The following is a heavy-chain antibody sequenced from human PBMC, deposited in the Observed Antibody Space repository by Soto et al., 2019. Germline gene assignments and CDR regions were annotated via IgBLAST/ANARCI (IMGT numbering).Heavy chain of an antibody. CDR1: GFTFSTYS. CDR2: ISSSSSYI. Sequence: EVQLVESGGGLVKPGGSLRLSCAASGFTFSTYSMNWVRQAPGKGLEWVSSISSSSSYIYYEDSVKGRFTVSRDNAKNSLYLQMNSLRAEDTAVYYCARDPRPNYGSGSYYSYYYYYYMDVWDKGTTVTVSS. CDR3: ARDPRPNYGSGSYYSYYYYYYMDV. D-gene: IGHD3-10*01. J-gene: IGHJ6*03. V-gene: IGHV3-21*01.